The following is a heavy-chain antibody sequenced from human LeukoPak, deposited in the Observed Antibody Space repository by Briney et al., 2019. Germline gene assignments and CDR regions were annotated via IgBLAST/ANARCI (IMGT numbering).Heavy chain of an antibody. CDR1: GFTFSSYA. CDR3: AKNYYDRPMMLWYDAFDI. D-gene: IGHD3-22*01. J-gene: IGHJ3*02. V-gene: IGHV3-23*01. CDR2: ISGSCCST. Sequence: PGGSPRLSCAASGFTFSSYAMSWVRQAPGKGLEWVSAISGSCCSTYYADSVKGRFTISRENSKTTLYLQMNSLRAEDTAVYYCAKNYYDRPMMLWYDAFDIWGQGTMVTVSS.